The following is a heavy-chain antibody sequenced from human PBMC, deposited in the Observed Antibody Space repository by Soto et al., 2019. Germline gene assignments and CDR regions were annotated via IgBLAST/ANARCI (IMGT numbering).Heavy chain of an antibody. CDR1: GYTFTSYG. J-gene: IGHJ6*03. CDR2: ISAYNGNT. V-gene: IGHV1-18*01. CDR3: ARDEGDYYYYYYMDV. D-gene: IGHD2-21*02. Sequence: ASVKVSFKASGYTFTSYGISWVRQAPGKGLEWMGWISAYNGNTNYAQKLQGRVTMTTDTSTSTAYMELRSLRSDDTAVYYCARDEGDYYYYYYMDVWGKGTTVTVSS.